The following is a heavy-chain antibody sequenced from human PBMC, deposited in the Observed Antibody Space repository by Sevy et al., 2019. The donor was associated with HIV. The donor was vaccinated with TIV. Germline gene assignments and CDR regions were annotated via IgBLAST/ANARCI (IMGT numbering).Heavy chain of an antibody. V-gene: IGHV1-2*02. Sequence: ASVKVSCKASGYTFTGYYMHWVRQAPGQGLEWMGWINPNSGGTNYAQKFQGRVTMTRDTSIGTAYMELSRLRSDDTAGYYCARDSNSGYDGGLFDYWGQGTLVTVSS. J-gene: IGHJ4*02. CDR2: INPNSGGT. CDR1: GYTFTGYY. CDR3: ARDSNSGYDGGLFDY. D-gene: IGHD5-12*01.